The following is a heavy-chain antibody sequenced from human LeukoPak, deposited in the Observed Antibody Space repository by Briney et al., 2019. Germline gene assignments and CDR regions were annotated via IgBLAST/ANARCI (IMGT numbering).Heavy chain of an antibody. D-gene: IGHD4-17*01. CDR2: MNPNSGNT. V-gene: IGHV1-8*01. Sequence: ASVKVSCKASGYTFTSYDINWVRQATGQGLEWMGWMNPNSGNTGYAQKFQGRVTMTRNTSISTAYMELSSLRSEDTAVYYCARGYGDYDDYYYYMDVWGKGTTVTISS. CDR1: GYTFTSYD. J-gene: IGHJ6*03. CDR3: ARGYGDYDDYYYYMDV.